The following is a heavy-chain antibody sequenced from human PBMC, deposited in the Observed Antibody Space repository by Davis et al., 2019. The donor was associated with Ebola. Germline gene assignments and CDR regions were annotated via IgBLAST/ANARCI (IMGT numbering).Heavy chain of an antibody. D-gene: IGHD7-27*01. CDR3: STDWGSGADY. Sequence: GESLKISCAASGFTFDDYGMSWVRQAPGKGLEWVSGINWNGGSTGYADSVKGRFTISRDNARDSLYLQINSLRAEDTAMYYCSTDWGSGADYWGQGTLVTVSS. CDR1: GFTFDDYG. CDR2: INWNGGST. V-gene: IGHV3-20*04. J-gene: IGHJ4*02.